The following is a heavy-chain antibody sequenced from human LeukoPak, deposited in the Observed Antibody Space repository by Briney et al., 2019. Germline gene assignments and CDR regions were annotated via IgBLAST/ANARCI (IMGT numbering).Heavy chain of an antibody. CDR3: ATSYYYGSGSYPNWFDP. D-gene: IGHD3-10*01. V-gene: IGHV5-51*01. J-gene: IGHJ5*02. Sequence: KNGQSLKISCKGSGYSFTSYWIGWVRQLPGKGLEWMGIIYPGDSDTRYSPSFQGQVTISADKSISTAYLQWSSLKASDAAMYYCATSYYYGSGSYPNWFDPWGQGSLVTVSS. CDR2: IYPGDSDT. CDR1: GYSFTSYW.